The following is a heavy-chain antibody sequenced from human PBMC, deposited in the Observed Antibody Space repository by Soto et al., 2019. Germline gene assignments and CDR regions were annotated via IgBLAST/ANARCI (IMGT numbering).Heavy chain of an antibody. CDR3: ARHFVEHTIFGVVITGDAFDI. V-gene: IGHV4-39*01. CDR1: GRAISSSIYY. Sequence: PSETLSLTCPVSGRAISSSIYYWCWISQHPGQGLEWIGSIYYSGSTYYNPSLKSRVTISVDTSKNQFSLKLSSVTAADTAVYYCARHFVEHTIFGVVITGDAFDIWGQGTMVS. CDR2: IYYSGST. J-gene: IGHJ3*02. D-gene: IGHD3-3*01.